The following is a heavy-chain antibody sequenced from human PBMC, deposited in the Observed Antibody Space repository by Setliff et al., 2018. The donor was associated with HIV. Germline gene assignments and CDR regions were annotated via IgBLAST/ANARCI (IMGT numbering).Heavy chain of an antibody. CDR2: ISYPGST. CDR3: ARHKVLSFFGELLPPYFDY. J-gene: IGHJ4*02. CDR1: GDSIISATYF. Sequence: SETLSLTCTVSGDSIISATYFWGWIRQPPGKGPEWIGTISYPGSTYYNPSLKSRVTMSVDTSEDQFSLMLSSVTAADTAVYFCARHKVLSFFGELLPPYFDYWGQGALVTVSS. V-gene: IGHV4-39*01. D-gene: IGHD3-10*01.